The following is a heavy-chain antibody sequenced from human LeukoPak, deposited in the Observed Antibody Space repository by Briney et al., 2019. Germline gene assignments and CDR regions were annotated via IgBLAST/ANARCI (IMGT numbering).Heavy chain of an antibody. CDR2: ISYDGSNK. D-gene: IGHD5-12*01. J-gene: IGHJ4*02. Sequence: TGGSLRLSCAASGFTFSDYGMHWVRQAPGKGLEWVAVISYDGSNKYYADSVKGRFTISRDNSKNTLYLQMNSLRAEDTAVYYCAKDQRIVATIGYFDYWGQGTLVTVSS. CDR1: GFTFSDYG. V-gene: IGHV3-30*18. CDR3: AKDQRIVATIGYFDY.